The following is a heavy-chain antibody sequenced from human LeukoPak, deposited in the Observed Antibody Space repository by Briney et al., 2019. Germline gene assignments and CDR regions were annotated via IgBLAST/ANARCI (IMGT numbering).Heavy chain of an antibody. CDR1: GFTFSSYA. CDR2: ISGSGGST. D-gene: IGHD3-22*01. CDR3: AKCGDSSGYLLWFDP. J-gene: IGHJ5*02. Sequence: GGPLRPSCAASGFTFSSYAMSWVRQAPGKGLEWVSAISGSGGSTYYADSVKGRFTISRDNSKNTLYLQMNSLRAEDTAVYYCAKCGDSSGYLLWFDPWGQGTLVTVSS. V-gene: IGHV3-23*01.